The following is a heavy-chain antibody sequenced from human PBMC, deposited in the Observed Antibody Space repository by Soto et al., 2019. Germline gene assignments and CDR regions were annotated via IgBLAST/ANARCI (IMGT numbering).Heavy chain of an antibody. D-gene: IGHD3-22*01. CDR1: GGSFSGHS. CDR2: INHSGRV. V-gene: IGHV4-34*01. CDR3: STRAYDTNGYYRFDP. Sequence: SETLSLTCAVYGGSFSGHSWTWIRQSPGKGLEWIGDINHSGRVNYSPSLKSRVTVSLDTSKNQFSLTLSAVTAADTAMYYCSTRAYDTNGYYRFDPWGQGTLVTVSS. J-gene: IGHJ5*01.